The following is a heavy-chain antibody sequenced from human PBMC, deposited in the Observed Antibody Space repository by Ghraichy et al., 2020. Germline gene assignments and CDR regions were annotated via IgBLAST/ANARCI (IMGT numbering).Heavy chain of an antibody. CDR2: IHSDSSSP. CDR3: ASTGRDGYRPLDY. J-gene: IGHJ4*02. Sequence: GGSLRLSCAGSGFTFSDYHMSWIRQAPGKALEWVAYIHSDSSSPNYADSVRGRFTVSRDNAANSLYLQMNSLRAEDTAVYYCASTGRDGYRPLDYWGQGTLVTVSS. V-gene: IGHV3-11*03. CDR1: GFTFSDYH. D-gene: IGHD5-24*01.